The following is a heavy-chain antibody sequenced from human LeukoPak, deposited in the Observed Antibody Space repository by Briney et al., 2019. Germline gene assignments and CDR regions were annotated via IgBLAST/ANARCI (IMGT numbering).Heavy chain of an antibody. CDR3: ASCPGIAAGGCGMDV. J-gene: IGHJ6*02. CDR2: IIPIFGIA. D-gene: IGHD6-13*01. Sequence: SVKVSCKASGGTFSSYAISWVRQAPGQGLEWMGRIIPIFGIANYAQKFQGRVTITADKSASTAYMELSSLRSEDRAVYYCASCPGIAAGGCGMDVWGQGTTVTVSS. CDR1: GGTFSSYA. V-gene: IGHV1-69*04.